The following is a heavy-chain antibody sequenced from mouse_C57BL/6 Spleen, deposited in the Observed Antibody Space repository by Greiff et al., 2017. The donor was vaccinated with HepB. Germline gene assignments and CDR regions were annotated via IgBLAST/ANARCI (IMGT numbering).Heavy chain of an antibody. CDR2: INPNNGGT. CDR3: ASLNWDYAMDY. V-gene: IGHV1-18*01. CDR1: GYTFTDYN. Sequence: VQLQQSGPELVKPGASVKIPCKASGYTFTDYNMDWVKQSHGKSLEWIGDINPNNGGTIYNQKFKGKATLTVDKSSSTAYMELRSLTSEDTSVYYCASLNWDYAMDYWGQGTSVTVSS. J-gene: IGHJ4*01. D-gene: IGHD4-1*01.